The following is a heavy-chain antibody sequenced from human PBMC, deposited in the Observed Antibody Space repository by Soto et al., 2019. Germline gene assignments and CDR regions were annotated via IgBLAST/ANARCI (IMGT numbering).Heavy chain of an antibody. J-gene: IGHJ4*02. CDR2: ISWNSGSI. Sequence: PGGSLRLSCAASGFTFDDYAMHWVRQAPGKGLEWVSGISWNSGSIGYADSVKGRFTISRDNAKNSLYLQMNSLRAEDTALYYCAKGTFMAVAGTKGGGYFDYWGQGTLVTVSS. CDR3: AKGTFMAVAGTKGGGYFDY. D-gene: IGHD6-19*01. CDR1: GFTFDDYA. V-gene: IGHV3-9*01.